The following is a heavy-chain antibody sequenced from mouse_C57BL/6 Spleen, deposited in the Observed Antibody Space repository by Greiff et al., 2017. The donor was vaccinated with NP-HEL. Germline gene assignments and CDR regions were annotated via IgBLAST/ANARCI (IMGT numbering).Heavy chain of an antibody. J-gene: IGHJ1*03. D-gene: IGHD1-1*01. CDR2: ISDGGSYT. Sequence: EVHLVESGGGLVKPGGSLKLSCAASGFTFSSYAMSWVRQTPEKRLEWVATISDGGSYTYYPDNVKGRFTISRDNAKNNLYLQMSHLKSEDTAMYYCARDASNYYGSRWYFDVWGTGTTVTVSS. CDR3: ARDASNYYGSRWYFDV. CDR1: GFTFSSYA. V-gene: IGHV5-4*01.